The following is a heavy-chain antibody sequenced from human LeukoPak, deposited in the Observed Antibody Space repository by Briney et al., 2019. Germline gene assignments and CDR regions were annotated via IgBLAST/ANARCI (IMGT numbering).Heavy chain of an antibody. CDR2: MNPNSGNT. J-gene: IGHJ4*02. D-gene: IGHD3-3*01. CDR3: ARGGGSYYDFWSGYYKGAPFDY. V-gene: IGHV1-8*01. CDR1: GYTFTSYD. Sequence: ASVKVSCKASGYTFTSYDINWVRQAPGQGLEWMGWMNPNSGNTGYAQKFQGRVTMTRNTSISTAYMELSSLRSEDTAVYYCARGGGSYYDFWSGYYKGAPFDYWGQGTLVTVSS.